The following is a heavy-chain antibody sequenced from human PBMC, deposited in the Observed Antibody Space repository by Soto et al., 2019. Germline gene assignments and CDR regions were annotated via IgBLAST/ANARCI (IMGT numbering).Heavy chain of an antibody. Sequence: GGSLRLSCVASGFTFSNYAMHWVRQTPGKGLEWVAVISHDVTNQYYADSVKGRFTISRDNSKNTLYLQMNSLRAEDTAVYYCARGDNFYDSSGYYYWGQGTLVTVSS. CDR2: ISHDVTNQ. CDR1: GFTFSNYA. D-gene: IGHD3-22*01. J-gene: IGHJ4*02. CDR3: ARGDNFYDSSGYYY. V-gene: IGHV3-30-3*01.